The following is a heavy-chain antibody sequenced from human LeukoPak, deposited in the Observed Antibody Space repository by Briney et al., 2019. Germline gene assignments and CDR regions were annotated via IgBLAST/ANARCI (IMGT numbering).Heavy chain of an antibody. Sequence: GGSLRLSCAASGFTFSNYEMHWVRQAPGKGLEWVSYISSSGSDIYYADSVKGRFTISRDNAKNSLHLQMNSLRAEDTAVYYCARGSEWELTHSPDYWGQGTLVTVSS. J-gene: IGHJ4*02. D-gene: IGHD1-26*01. CDR2: ISSSGSDI. V-gene: IGHV3-48*03. CDR1: GFTFSNYE. CDR3: ARGSEWELTHSPDY.